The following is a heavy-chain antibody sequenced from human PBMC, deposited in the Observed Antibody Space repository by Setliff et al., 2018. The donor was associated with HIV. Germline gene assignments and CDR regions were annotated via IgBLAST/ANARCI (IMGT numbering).Heavy chain of an antibody. V-gene: IGHV5-51*01. CDR1: GYTFTSYW. D-gene: IGHD2-2*01. J-gene: IGHJ5*02. CDR3: ARRSSMSSTADL. CDR2: IFPSDSHT. Sequence: PGESLKISCQGSGYTFTSYWIGWVRQMPGKGLEWMGIIFPSDSHTRNSPSLQGRVTVSADKSISTAYLQWSSLEASDTAMYYCARRSSMSSTADLWGQGTLVTVSS.